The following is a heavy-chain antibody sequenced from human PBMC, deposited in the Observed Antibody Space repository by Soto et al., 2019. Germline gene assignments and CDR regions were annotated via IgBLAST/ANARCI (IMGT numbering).Heavy chain of an antibody. CDR2: FYDGNT. D-gene: IGHD3-22*01. CDR1: GCSISTYY. J-gene: IGHJ4*02. V-gene: IGHV4-59*01. CDR3: ARVAESSGYPLDY. Sequence: PSETLSLPCPVSGCSISTYYWSWIRQPPGKGLEWIGYFYDGNTNYNPSLKSRVTISADTSKKKFYLKLSSVTAADTAMYYCARVAESSGYPLDYWGQGILVTVSS.